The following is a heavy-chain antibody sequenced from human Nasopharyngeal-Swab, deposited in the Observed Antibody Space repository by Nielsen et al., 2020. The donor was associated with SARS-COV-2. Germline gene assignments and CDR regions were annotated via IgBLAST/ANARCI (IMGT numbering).Heavy chain of an antibody. J-gene: IGHJ4*02. CDR3: ARDREFGELWGY. CDR1: GFTFSSYS. Sequence: ARSLRLSCAASGFTFSSYSMNWVRQAPGKGLEWVASISSSSSYIFYADSVKGRFTISRDNAKNSLYLQMNSLRAEDTAVYYCARDREFGELWGYWGQGTLVTVSS. D-gene: IGHD3-10*01. CDR2: ISSSSSYI. V-gene: IGHV3-21*01.